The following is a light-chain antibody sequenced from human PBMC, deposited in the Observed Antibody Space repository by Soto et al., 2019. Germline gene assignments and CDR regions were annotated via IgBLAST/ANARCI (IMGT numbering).Light chain of an antibody. V-gene: IGLV2-14*01. CDR2: EVS. CDR1: SSDVGGYKY. J-gene: IGLJ3*02. CDR3: SSHTSSSTLV. Sequence: QSALTQPASVSGSPGQSITISCTGTSSDVGGYKYVSWYQQHPGKAPKLMIYEVSNRPSGVSNRFSGSKSGNTASLTISGLQAEDEADYYCSSHTSSSTLVFGGGTKLTVL.